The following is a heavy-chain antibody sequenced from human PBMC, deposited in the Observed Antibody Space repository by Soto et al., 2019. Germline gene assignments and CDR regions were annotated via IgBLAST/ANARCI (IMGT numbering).Heavy chain of an antibody. Sequence: GGSLRLSCAVSGITFRSHALSWVRQAPGKGLEWVSGISGSGADTHYADSVKGRFTISRDNSKNTLSLQMNSLRAEDTAVYYCARDSGYSYGPLDYWGQGTLVTVS. CDR1: GITFRSHA. CDR2: ISGSGADT. CDR3: ARDSGYSYGPLDY. J-gene: IGHJ4*02. D-gene: IGHD5-18*01. V-gene: IGHV3-23*01.